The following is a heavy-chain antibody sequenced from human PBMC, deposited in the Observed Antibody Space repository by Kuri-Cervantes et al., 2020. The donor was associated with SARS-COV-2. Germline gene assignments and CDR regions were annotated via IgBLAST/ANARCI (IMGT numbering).Heavy chain of an antibody. CDR2: INSDGSST. D-gene: IGHD3-9*01. CDR1: GFTFSSYA. J-gene: IGHJ4*02. CDR3: ARDRTILDYFDY. Sequence: GGSLRLSCAASGFTFSSYAMSWVRQAPGEGLVWVSRINSDGSSTSYADSVKGRFTISRDNAKNTLYLQMNSLRAEDTAVYYCARDRTILDYFDYWGQGTLVTVSS. V-gene: IGHV3-74*01.